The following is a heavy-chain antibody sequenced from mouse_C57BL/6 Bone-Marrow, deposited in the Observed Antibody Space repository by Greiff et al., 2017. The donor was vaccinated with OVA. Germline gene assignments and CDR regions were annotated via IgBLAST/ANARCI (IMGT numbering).Heavy chain of an antibody. CDR2: ISDGGSYT. J-gene: IGHJ4*01. Sequence: EVKVEESGGGLVKPGGSLKLSCAASGFTFSSYAMSWVRQTPEQRLEWVATISDGGSYTYYPDNVKGRSTISRDNAKNNLYLQMSHLTSEDTAMYYCARALWDGAMDYWGQGTSVTVSS. CDR1: GFTFSSYA. CDR3: ARALWDGAMDY. V-gene: IGHV5-4*03. D-gene: IGHD4-1*01.